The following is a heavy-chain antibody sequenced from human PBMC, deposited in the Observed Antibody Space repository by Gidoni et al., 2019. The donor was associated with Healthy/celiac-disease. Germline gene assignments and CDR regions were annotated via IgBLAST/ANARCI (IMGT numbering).Heavy chain of an antibody. V-gene: IGHV3-9*01. Sequence: EVQLVESGGGLVQPGRSLRLSCAASGFPFADYAMHWVRQAPGKGLEWVSGISWNSGSIGYADSVKGRFTISRDNAKNSLYLQMNSLRAEDTALYYCAKDIAGTTYYYGMDVWGQGTTVTVSS. CDR1: GFPFADYA. D-gene: IGHD1-1*01. CDR2: ISWNSGSI. CDR3: AKDIAGTTYYYGMDV. J-gene: IGHJ6*02.